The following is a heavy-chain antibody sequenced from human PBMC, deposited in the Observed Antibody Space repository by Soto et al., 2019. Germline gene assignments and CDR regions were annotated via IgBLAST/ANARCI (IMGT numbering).Heavy chain of an antibody. CDR3: AGAGYGGEAPFGC. D-gene: IGHD2-21*01. V-gene: IGHV3-33*01. Sequence: QVKLVESGGGVVQPGRSLRLSCAASGFTFRSHGMHWVRKAPGKGLEWVAVILYDGCHQYYGDSVKGRFTISRDNSKNTLSLQMNSLRAEDTVIYYCAGAGYGGEAPFGCWGQGTLVTVSS. J-gene: IGHJ4*02. CDR2: ILYDGCHQ. CDR1: GFTFRSHG.